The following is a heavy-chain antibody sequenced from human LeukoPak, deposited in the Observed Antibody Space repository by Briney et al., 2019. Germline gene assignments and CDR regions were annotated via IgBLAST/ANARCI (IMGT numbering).Heavy chain of an antibody. Sequence: ETLSLTCTVSGYSISSGYYWGWIRQPPGKGLEWVSAISGSGVNTYYADSVRGRFTISRDNSKNTLYLQMNSLRAEDTAVYYCAKMLLIYYDTSGGAFDIWGQGTMVTVSS. CDR3: AKMLLIYYDTSGGAFDI. V-gene: IGHV3-23*01. J-gene: IGHJ3*02. CDR1: GYSISSGYY. D-gene: IGHD3-22*01. CDR2: ISGSGVNT.